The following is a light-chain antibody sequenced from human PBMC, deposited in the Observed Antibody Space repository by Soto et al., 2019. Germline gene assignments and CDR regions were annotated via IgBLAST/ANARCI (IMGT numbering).Light chain of an antibody. V-gene: IGKV1-8*01. CDR2: AAS. CDR3: QQYYTYPRT. J-gene: IGKJ1*01. CDR1: QGISGY. Sequence: AIRMTRSPSSFSASTGDRVTITCRASQGISGYLAWYQQKPGKAPKLLIYAASTLQSGVPSRFSGSGSGTDFTLTISCLQSEDFAVYYCQQYYTYPRTFGQGTKVEI.